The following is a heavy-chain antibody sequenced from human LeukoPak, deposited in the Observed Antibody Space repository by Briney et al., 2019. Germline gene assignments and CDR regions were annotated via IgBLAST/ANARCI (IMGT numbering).Heavy chain of an antibody. V-gene: IGHV1-69*05. CDR3: ATAYYYYYYMDV. J-gene: IGHJ6*03. Sequence: ASVKVSCKASGGTFSSYAISWVRQAPGQGLEWMGGIIPIFGTANYAQKFQGRVTITTDESTSTANMELSSLRSEDTAVYYCATAYYYYYYMDVWGKGTTVTVSS. CDR2: IIPIFGTA. CDR1: GGTFSSYA.